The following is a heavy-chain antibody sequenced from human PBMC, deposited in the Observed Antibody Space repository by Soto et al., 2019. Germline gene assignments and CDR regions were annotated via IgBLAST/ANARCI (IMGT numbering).Heavy chain of an antibody. CDR1: GLTFTRYR. CDR3: ARESEDLTSNFDY. Sequence: NPGGALRLSSAASGLTFTRYRMNCVRQAPGKGLAWVSSISSTTRYIDYAAAMKGRLIVSRDNAKNSVYLEMNSLSAEDTAVYYCARESEDLTSNFDYWGQGTLVTVSS. V-gene: IGHV3-21*01. CDR2: ISSTTRYI. J-gene: IGHJ4*02.